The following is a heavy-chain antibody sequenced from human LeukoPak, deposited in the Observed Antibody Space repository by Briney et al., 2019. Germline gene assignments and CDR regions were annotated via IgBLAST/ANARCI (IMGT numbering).Heavy chain of an antibody. J-gene: IGHJ6*02. CDR3: GTDYHLGGIDV. D-gene: IGHD3-3*02. CDR2: ISAYNGDT. Sequence: ASVKVSCKASGYTFFSYGISWVRQAPGQGLEWMGWISAYNGDTNYTQKFQGKVTMTTDTSTNTAYMELRSLRSDDTAVYYCGTDYHLGGIDVWGQGTTVTVSS. V-gene: IGHV1-18*01. CDR1: GYTFFSYG.